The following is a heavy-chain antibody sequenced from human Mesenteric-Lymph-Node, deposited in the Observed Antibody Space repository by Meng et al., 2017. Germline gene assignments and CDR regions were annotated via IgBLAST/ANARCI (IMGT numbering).Heavy chain of an antibody. V-gene: IGHV3-21*01. CDR1: GFTFSSHA. CDR2: ISSSSSYI. CDR3: ARTGALDY. D-gene: IGHD7-27*01. Sequence: GESLKISCAASGFTFSSHAMSWVRQAPGKGLEWVSSISSSSSYIYYADSVKGRFTISRDNAKNSLYLQMNSLRAEDTAVYYCARTGALDYWGQGTLVTVPS. J-gene: IGHJ4*02.